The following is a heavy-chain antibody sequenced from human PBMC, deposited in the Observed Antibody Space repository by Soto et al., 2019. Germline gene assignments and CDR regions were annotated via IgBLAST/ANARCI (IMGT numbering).Heavy chain of an antibody. CDR3: AIDRGSSGMFELDV. V-gene: IGHV3-48*02. CDR2: IRHTTSAT. Sequence: GQLVESGGDFVQPGESLRLSCVASQFPFDVYSMHWVRQAPGKGLEWVSYIRHTTSATFYADAVKGRFTISRDNRKNSLFLQMNSLRDDDTGVYFCAIDRGSSGMFELDVWGPGTLVTVSS. CDR1: QFPFDVYS. D-gene: IGHD6-19*01. J-gene: IGHJ3*01.